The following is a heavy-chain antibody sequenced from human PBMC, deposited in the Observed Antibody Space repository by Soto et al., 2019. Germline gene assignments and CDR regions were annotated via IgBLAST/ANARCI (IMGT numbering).Heavy chain of an antibody. CDR3: ARDYDFWSGYFRGYDP. Sequence: SETLSLTCTVSGGSISRSGDYWGWIRQPPGKGLEWIGNIYYTGTTYYNPSLESRVIISVDTSQNQFSLKLSSVTAADTAVYYCARDYDFWSGYFRGYDPWGQGTLVTVSS. V-gene: IGHV4-39*02. CDR1: GGSISRSGDY. D-gene: IGHD3-3*01. CDR2: IYYTGTT. J-gene: IGHJ5*02.